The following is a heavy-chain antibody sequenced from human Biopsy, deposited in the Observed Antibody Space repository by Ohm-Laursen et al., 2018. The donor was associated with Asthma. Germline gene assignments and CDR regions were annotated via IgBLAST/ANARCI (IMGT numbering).Heavy chain of an antibody. Sequence: SLRLSCSASGFSFSNYGMHWVRQAPGKGLDWVAVIPFDGANRNYTDSVKGRFTISRDNSRNTLHLQMNSLRAEDTAVYYCAKDVFPGWELRRGPDYWGQGTLVTVSS. CDR3: AKDVFPGWELRRGPDY. CDR1: GFSFSNYG. J-gene: IGHJ4*02. D-gene: IGHD1-26*01. V-gene: IGHV3-30*18. CDR2: IPFDGANR.